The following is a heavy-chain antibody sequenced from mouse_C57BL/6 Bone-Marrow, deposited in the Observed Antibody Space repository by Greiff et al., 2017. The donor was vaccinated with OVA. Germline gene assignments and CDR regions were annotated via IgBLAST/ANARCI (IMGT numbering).Heavy chain of an antibody. CDR1: GFTFTDYY. Sequence: EVKVVESGGGLVQPGGSLSLSCAASGFTFTDYYMSWVRQPPGKALEWLGFIRNKANGYTTEYSASVKGRFTISRDNSQSILYLQMNALRAEDSATYYCARSPTGSYYFDYWGQGTTLTVSS. V-gene: IGHV7-3*01. CDR2: IRNKANGYTT. CDR3: ARSPTGSYYFDY. D-gene: IGHD4-1*02. J-gene: IGHJ2*01.